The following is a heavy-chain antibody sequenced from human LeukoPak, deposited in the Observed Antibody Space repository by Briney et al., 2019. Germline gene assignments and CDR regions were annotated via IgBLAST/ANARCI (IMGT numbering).Heavy chain of an antibody. D-gene: IGHD5-18*01. Sequence: GRSLRLSCAASGFTFSSFEMNWVRQGPGKGLEWVSYISGSGRTIYYADSVKGRLTISRDNAKNSLYLQMDSLKAEDTAVYYCARYSYGWGLGYWGQGTLVTVSS. J-gene: IGHJ4*02. CDR1: GFTFSSFE. CDR3: ARYSYGWGLGY. V-gene: IGHV3-48*03. CDR2: ISGSGRTI.